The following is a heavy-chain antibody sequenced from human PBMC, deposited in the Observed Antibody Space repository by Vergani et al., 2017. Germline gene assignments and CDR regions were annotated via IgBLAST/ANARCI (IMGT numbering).Heavy chain of an antibody. V-gene: IGHV3-72*01. D-gene: IGHD1-1*01. CDR3: VRVKGSNWNDHLYDI. Sequence: EVQVVESGGGLVQPGGSLRLSCAAPGFLFSDHYMDWVRQAPGKGLEWVGRIRNKANDYTTQYAASVKGRFTISRDDSKSNLYLQMNSLQTEDTALYYCVRVKGSNWNDHLYDIWGQGTLVTVSS. J-gene: IGHJ3*02. CDR1: GFLFSDHY. CDR2: IRNKANDYTT.